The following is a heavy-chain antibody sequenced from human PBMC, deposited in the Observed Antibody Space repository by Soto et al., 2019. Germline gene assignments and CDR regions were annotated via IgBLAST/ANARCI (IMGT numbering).Heavy chain of an antibody. D-gene: IGHD3-3*01. CDR3: ARDPHEFWTSYWFDP. J-gene: IGHJ5*02. CDR1: GYTFNTYG. Sequence: ASVKVSCKTSGYTFNTYGINWVRQAPGQGLELMGWISAYDGKTTYAEKFQARVTMTIDTSTSTAYIELRSLRSDDTAIYYCARDPHEFWTSYWFDPWGQGTPVTVSS. V-gene: IGHV1-18*01. CDR2: ISAYDGKT.